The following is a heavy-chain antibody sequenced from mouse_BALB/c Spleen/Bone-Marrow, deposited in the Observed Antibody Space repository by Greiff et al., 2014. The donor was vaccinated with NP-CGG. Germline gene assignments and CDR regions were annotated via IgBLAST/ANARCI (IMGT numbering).Heavy chain of an antibody. CDR3: TSAGGKWYIAV. Sequence: EVHLQESGPGLVKPFQSLSLTCTVTGYSITSDYAWNWIRQLPGNKLGWVGYISYSGSFRYNPSLKSRISVTRDTSKNQFFLQLNSVTAEDTATYYCTSAGGKWYIAVWGAGTSVTVSS. J-gene: IGHJ1*01. CDR1: GYSITSDYA. D-gene: IGHD1-1*02. CDR2: ISYSGSF. V-gene: IGHV3-2*02.